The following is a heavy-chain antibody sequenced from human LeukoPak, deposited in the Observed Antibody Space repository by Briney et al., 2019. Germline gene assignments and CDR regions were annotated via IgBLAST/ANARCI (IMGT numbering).Heavy chain of an antibody. CDR1: GGSISSSSYY. Sequence: SETLSLTCTVSGGSISSSSYYWGWIRQPPGKGLEWIGSIYYSGSTYYNPSLKSRVTISVDTSNNQFSLKLSSVTAADTAVYYCARHNDGSGSYVLETWGQGTLVTVSS. D-gene: IGHD3-10*01. V-gene: IGHV4-39*01. J-gene: IGHJ5*02. CDR2: IYYSGST. CDR3: ARHNDGSGSYVLET.